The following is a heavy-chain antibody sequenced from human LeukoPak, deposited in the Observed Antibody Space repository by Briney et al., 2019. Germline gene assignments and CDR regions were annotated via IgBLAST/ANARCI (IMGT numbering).Heavy chain of an antibody. CDR2: ISAYNGNT. D-gene: IGHD5-24*01. CDR3: ARNVETATIGSDYYYYMDV. J-gene: IGHJ6*03. Sequence: ASVKVSCKASGYTFTSYGISWVRQAPGQGLEWMGWISAYNGNTNYAQKLQGRVTMTTDTSTSTAYMELRSLRSDDTAVYYCARNVETATIGSDYYYYMDVWGKGTTVTVSS. CDR1: GYTFTSYG. V-gene: IGHV1-18*01.